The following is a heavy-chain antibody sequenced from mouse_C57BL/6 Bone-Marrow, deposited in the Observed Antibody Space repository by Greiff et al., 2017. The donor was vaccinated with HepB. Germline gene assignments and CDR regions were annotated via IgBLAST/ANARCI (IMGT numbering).Heavy chain of an antibody. CDR3: ARCDYDYFDY. D-gene: IGHD2-4*01. J-gene: IGHJ2*01. CDR2: IWSGGST. Sequence: VQLKQSGPGLVQPSQSLSITCTVSGFSLTSYGVHWVRQSPGKGLEWLGVIWSGGSTDYNAAFISRLSISKDNSKSQVFFKMNSLQADDTAIYYCARCDYDYFDYWGQGTTLTVSS. CDR1: GFSLTSYG. V-gene: IGHV2-2*01.